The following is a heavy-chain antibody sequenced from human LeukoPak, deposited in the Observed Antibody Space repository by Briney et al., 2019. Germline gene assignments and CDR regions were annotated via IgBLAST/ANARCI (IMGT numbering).Heavy chain of an antibody. D-gene: IGHD4-17*01. V-gene: IGHV3-23*01. CDR1: GFTFSDYA. J-gene: IGHJ3*01. CDR3: GKDPNGDYVGAFDL. Sequence: GGSLRLSCTASGFTFSDYALIWVRQAPGKGLEWISAIRGTGGTTYYADSVKGRCTISRDNSRNTVYLQMNSLRAGDTALYFCGKDPNGDYVGAFDLWGPGTMVTVSS. CDR2: IRGTGGTT.